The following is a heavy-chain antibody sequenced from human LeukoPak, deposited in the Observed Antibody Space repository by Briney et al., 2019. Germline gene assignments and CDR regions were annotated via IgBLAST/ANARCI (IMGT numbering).Heavy chain of an antibody. V-gene: IGHV3-23*01. Sequence: GGSLRLSCAASGFTFDNYAMSWVRQAPGKGLEWVSTISGSGVSTYYADSVKGRFTISRDNSKNTMYLQINSLRAEDTAVYYCAKYYGSGSPHNWFAPWGQGTLVTVSS. D-gene: IGHD3-10*01. J-gene: IGHJ5*02. CDR3: AKYYGSGSPHNWFAP. CDR1: GFTFDNYA. CDR2: ISGSGVST.